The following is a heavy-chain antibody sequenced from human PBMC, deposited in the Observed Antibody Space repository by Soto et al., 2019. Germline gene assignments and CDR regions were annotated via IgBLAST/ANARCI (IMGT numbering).Heavy chain of an antibody. Sequence: PGGSLRLSCAVSGFTFRSYSMHWVRQSPGKGLEWISYISSGGDTKYYADSVKGRFTISRDNSKNTLYLQMNSLRAEDTAVYYCARVGGYAWRGNFDYWGQGTLVTVSS. D-gene: IGHD5-12*01. J-gene: IGHJ4*02. CDR3: ARVGGYAWRGNFDY. CDR2: ISSGGDTK. V-gene: IGHV3-48*01. CDR1: GFTFRSYS.